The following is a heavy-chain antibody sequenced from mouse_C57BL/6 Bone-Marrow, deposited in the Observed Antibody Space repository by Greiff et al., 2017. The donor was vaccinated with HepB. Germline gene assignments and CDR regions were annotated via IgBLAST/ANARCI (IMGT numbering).Heavy chain of an antibody. CDR1: GYSFTSYY. J-gene: IGHJ4*01. D-gene: IGHD1-3*01. Sequence: QVQLQQSGPELVKPGASVKISCKASGYSFTSYYIHWVKQRPGQGLEWIGWIYPGSGNTKYNEKFKGKATLTADTSSSTAYMQLSSLTSEDSAVYYCAREDNRGYAMDYWGQGTSVTVSS. V-gene: IGHV1-66*01. CDR3: AREDNRGYAMDY. CDR2: IYPGSGNT.